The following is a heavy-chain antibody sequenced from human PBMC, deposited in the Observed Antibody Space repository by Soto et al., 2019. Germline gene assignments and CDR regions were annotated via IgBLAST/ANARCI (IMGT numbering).Heavy chain of an antibody. V-gene: IGHV1-69*01. CDR1: GGTFRSYA. Sequence: QVQLVQSGAEVKKPGSSVKVSCKASGGTFRSYAISWVRQAPGQGLEWMGGIIPISGTANYAQKFQGRVTITADESTSTAYMEMSSLRSEDTAVYYCARSQGSSTSLDIYYYYYYGMDVWGQGTRVTVSS. D-gene: IGHD2-2*01. CDR2: IIPISGTA. CDR3: ARSQGSSTSLDIYYYYYYGMDV. J-gene: IGHJ6*02.